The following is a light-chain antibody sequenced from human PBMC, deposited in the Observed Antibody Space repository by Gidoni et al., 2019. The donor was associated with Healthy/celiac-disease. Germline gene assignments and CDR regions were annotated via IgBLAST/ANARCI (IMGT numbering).Light chain of an antibody. Sequence: QLVLTQSPSASASLGASVKLTCTLSSGHSSYAIAWHQPQPEKGPRYLMKLNSDGSHSKGDGIPDRFSGSSSGAERYLTISSLQSEDEADYYCQTWGTGIVVFGGGTKLT. CDR2: LNSDGSH. CDR1: SGHSSYA. CDR3: QTWGTGIVV. V-gene: IGLV4-69*01. J-gene: IGLJ2*01.